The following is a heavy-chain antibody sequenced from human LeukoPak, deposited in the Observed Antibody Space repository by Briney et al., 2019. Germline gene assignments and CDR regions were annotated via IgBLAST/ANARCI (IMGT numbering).Heavy chain of an antibody. J-gene: IGHJ6*03. D-gene: IGHD6-6*01. V-gene: IGHV4-39*07. Sequence: SETLSLTCSVSGGYISSSSYYWVWIRQPPGKGLEWIGTIYYSGSTYYNPSLESRVTISVDTSKNQFSLKLSSVTAADTAVYYCARGRTAARPRIYYYMDVWGKGTTVTVSS. CDR2: IYYSGST. CDR1: GGYISSSSYY. CDR3: ARGRTAARPRIYYYMDV.